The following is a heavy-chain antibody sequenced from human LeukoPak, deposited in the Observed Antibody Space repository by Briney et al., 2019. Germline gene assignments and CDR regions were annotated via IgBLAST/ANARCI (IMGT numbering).Heavy chain of an antibody. CDR3: ASLLTGDRVLRGYFDY. D-gene: IGHD7-27*01. Sequence: GGSLRLSCAASGFTVSSNYMSWVRQAPGKGLEWVSVIYSGGSTYYADSVKGRFTISRDNSKNTLYLQMNSLRAEDTAVYYCASLLTGDRVLRGYFDYWGQGTLVTVSS. V-gene: IGHV3-53*01. CDR2: IYSGGST. J-gene: IGHJ4*02. CDR1: GFTVSSNY.